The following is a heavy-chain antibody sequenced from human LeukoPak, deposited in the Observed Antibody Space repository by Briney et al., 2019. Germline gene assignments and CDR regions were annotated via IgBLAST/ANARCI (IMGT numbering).Heavy chain of an antibody. J-gene: IGHJ4*02. CDR3: ARSGSGLVVVVADQGYFDY. V-gene: IGHV1-2*02. D-gene: IGHD2-15*01. Sequence: ASVKVSCKASGGTFSSYAISWVRQAPGQGLEWMGWINPNSGGTNYAQKFQGRVTMTRDTSISTAYMELSRLRSDDTAVYYCARSGSGLVVVVADQGYFDYWGQGTLVTVSS. CDR1: GGTFSSYA. CDR2: INPNSGGT.